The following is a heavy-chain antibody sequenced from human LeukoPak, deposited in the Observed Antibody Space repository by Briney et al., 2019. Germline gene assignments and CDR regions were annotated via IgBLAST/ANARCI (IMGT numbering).Heavy chain of an antibody. CDR2: IKQDGSEK. CDR3: ARDPTNVDTDAFDI. D-gene: IGHD5-18*01. J-gene: IGHJ3*02. V-gene: IGHV3-7*01. CDR1: GFTFSSYW. Sequence: TGGSLRLSCAASGFTFSSYWMSWVRQAPGKGLEWVANIKQDGSEKYYVDSVKGRFTISRDNAKNSLYLQMNSLRAEDTAVYYCARDPTNVDTDAFDIWGQGTMVTVSS.